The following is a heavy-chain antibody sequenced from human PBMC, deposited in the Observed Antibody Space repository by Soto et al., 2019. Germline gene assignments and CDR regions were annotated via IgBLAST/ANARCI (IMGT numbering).Heavy chain of an antibody. Sequence: PSETRSLTCTVSGGSISTSSYYWCWIRHPPGKGLEWIGSIYYSGSTYYNPSLNRLVTISVDTSKNQFSLKLSSVTSPDTAVYYCARHYVGSWYCSSSSSAAISNWFDPWAQRDLLTVSS. CDR3: ARHYVGSWYCSSSSSAAISNWFDP. CDR1: GGSISTSSYY. V-gene: IGHV4-39*01. CDR2: IYYSGST. J-gene: IGHJ5*01. D-gene: IGHD2-2*01.